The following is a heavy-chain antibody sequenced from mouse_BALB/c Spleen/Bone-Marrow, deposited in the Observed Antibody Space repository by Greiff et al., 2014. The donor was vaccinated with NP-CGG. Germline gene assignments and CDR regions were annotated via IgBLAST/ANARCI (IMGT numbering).Heavy chain of an antibody. Sequence: VQLQQSGAELVKPETSVKLSCKASGYTFTTYYMYWVKQRPGQGLEWIGEINPNNGGTNFKEKFKSKATLTVDKSSSTAYMQPSSLTSEDSAVYYCTRGRTWDFDYWGQGTTLTVSS. J-gene: IGHJ2*01. CDR2: INPNNGGT. CDR1: GYTFTTYY. D-gene: IGHD4-1*01. CDR3: TRGRTWDFDY. V-gene: IGHV1S81*02.